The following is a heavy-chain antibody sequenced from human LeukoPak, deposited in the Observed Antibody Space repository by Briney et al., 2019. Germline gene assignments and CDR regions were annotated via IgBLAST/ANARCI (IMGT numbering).Heavy chain of an antibody. CDR2: INPDGSGT. J-gene: IGHJ4*02. CDR3: AQVGATGY. D-gene: IGHD1-26*01. V-gene: IGHV3-74*01. CDR1: GFTFSTYW. Sequence: PGGSLRLSCAASGFTFSTYWMHWVRQAPGKGLLWVSRINPDGSGTDYADSVKGRFTISRDNTKNTLYLQMNSLRAEDTALYYCAQVGATGYWGQGTLVIVSS.